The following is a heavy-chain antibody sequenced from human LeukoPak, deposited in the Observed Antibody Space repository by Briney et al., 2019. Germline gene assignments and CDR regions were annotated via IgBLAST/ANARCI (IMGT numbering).Heavy chain of an antibody. V-gene: IGHV4-39*01. D-gene: IGHD3-22*01. CDR2: IYYSGST. Sequence: PSETLSLTCTVSGGSISSSSYYWGWIRQPPGKGLEWIGSIYYSGSTHYNPSLKSRVTISVDTSKNQFSLKLSSVTAADTAVYYCVGGVGYYYDSSGYYPFDYWGQGTLVTVSS. CDR3: VGGVGYYYDSSGYYPFDY. CDR1: GGSISSSSYY. J-gene: IGHJ4*02.